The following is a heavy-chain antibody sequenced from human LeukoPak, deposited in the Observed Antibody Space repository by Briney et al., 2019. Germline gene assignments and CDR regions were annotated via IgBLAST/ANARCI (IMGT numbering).Heavy chain of an antibody. J-gene: IGHJ6*02. D-gene: IGHD6-13*01. CDR3: ARVDAADPTTANFRFYYYYGMDV. CDR1: GFTVSSNY. CDR2: IYSGGSI. Sequence: GGSLRLSCAASGFTVSSNYMSWVRQAPGKGLEWVSVIYSGGSIYYADSVKGRFTISRHDSKNTLYLQMNSLRAEDTGVYYCARVDAADPTTANFRFYYYYGMDVWGQGTTVTVSS. V-gene: IGHV3-53*04.